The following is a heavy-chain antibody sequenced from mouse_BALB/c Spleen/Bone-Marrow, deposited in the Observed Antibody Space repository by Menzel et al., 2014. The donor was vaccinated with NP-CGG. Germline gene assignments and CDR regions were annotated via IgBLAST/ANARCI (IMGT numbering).Heavy chain of an antibody. Sequence: VQVVESGPELVKPGASVKISCKASGYAFSSSWMNWVKQRPGQGLEWIGRIYPGDGDTNYNGKFKGKATLTADKSSSTAYMQLSSLTSVDSAVYFCARGSNYRFDYWGQGTALTVSS. J-gene: IGHJ2*01. CDR2: IYPGDGDT. V-gene: IGHV1-82*01. CDR3: ARGSNYRFDY. D-gene: IGHD2-5*01. CDR1: GYAFSSSW.